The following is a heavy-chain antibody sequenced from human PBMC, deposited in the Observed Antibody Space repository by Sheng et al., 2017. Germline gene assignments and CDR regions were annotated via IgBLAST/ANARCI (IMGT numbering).Heavy chain of an antibody. CDR1: GFSLSSNW. Sequence: EVQLVESGGGLVQPGGSSRLSCAASGFSLSSNWMTWVRQAPGKGLEWVANLKQDGSTQYNVDSVKGRFTISRDDAKNSLYLQMNSLRAEDTAIYYCAKGPHYGDFADYFDFWGQG. J-gene: IGHJ4*02. CDR2: LKQDGSTQ. D-gene: IGHD4-17*01. V-gene: IGHV3-7*01. CDR3: AKGPHYGDFADYFDF.